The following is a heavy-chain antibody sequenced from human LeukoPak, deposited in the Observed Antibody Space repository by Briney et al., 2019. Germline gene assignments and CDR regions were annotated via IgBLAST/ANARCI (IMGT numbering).Heavy chain of an antibody. CDR2: IYHGDSDT. CDR1: GCSFISYW. Sequence: AESLQIFCKGSGCSFISYWFGWVRRQPGRGLVERGIIYHGDSDTRYNPSFQGQVTISADKSISTSYLQWSSLTASDTAMYYCARHSSGSHRAGDDFRGHGTLVTVSS. V-gene: IGHV5-51*01. D-gene: IGHD3-10*01. J-gene: IGHJ4*01. CDR3: ARHSSGSHRAGDDF.